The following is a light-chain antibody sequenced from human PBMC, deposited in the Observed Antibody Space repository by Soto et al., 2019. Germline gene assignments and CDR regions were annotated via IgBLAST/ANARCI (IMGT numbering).Light chain of an antibody. CDR2: GAS. J-gene: IGKJ1*01. Sequence: EIVMTQSRATQSVCPGERATLSCRASQSVSNNYLAWYQQKPGQAPRLLIYGASNRTTGIPDRFSGSGSGTDFTLTISRLEPEDFAVYYCQQYGSSGTFGQGTKVDI. CDR1: QSVSNNY. CDR3: QQYGSSGT. V-gene: IGKV3-20*01.